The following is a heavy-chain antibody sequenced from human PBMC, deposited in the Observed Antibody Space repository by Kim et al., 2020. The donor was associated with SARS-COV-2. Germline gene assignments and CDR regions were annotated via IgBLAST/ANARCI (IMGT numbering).Heavy chain of an antibody. CDR3: AKPPEYCSGGSCEPDY. D-gene: IGHD2-15*01. Sequence: GGSLRLSCADSGFTFSSYGMHWVRQAPGMGLEWVAVISYDGSNKYYADSVKGRFTISRDNSKNTLYLQMNSLRAEDTAVYYCAKPPEYCSGGSCEPDYWGQGTLVTVSS. CDR2: ISYDGSNK. CDR1: GFTFSSYG. V-gene: IGHV3-30*18. J-gene: IGHJ4*02.